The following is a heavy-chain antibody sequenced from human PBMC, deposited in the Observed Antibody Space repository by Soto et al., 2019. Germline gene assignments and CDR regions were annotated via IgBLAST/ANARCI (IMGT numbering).Heavy chain of an antibody. Sequence: QVQLVQSGAEVKKPGSSVKVSCKASGGTFSSYAISWVRQAPGQGLEWLGGIIPIFGTANYAQKFQGRVTINADDSTNTNYTELISLRSADTDVYYCARGPISSSSAFTDPTYWYLDLWGRGTLVTVSS. CDR2: IIPIFGTA. CDR3: ARGPISSSSAFTDPTYWYLDL. V-gene: IGHV1-69*01. CDR1: GGTFSSYA. J-gene: IGHJ2*01. D-gene: IGHD6-6*01.